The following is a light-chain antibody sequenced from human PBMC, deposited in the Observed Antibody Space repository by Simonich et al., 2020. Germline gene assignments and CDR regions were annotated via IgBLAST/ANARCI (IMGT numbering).Light chain of an antibody. CDR3: SSYTSSSTYVV. Sequence: QSALTQPRSVSGSPGQSVTISCTGTSSDVVGYNYVSWYQPHPGKAPKLRIYDVSKRPPGVPDRFSGSKSGNTASLTISGLQAEDEADYYCSSYTSSSTYVVFGGGTKLTVL. J-gene: IGLJ2*01. CDR1: SSDVVGYNY. CDR2: DVS. V-gene: IGLV2-11*01.